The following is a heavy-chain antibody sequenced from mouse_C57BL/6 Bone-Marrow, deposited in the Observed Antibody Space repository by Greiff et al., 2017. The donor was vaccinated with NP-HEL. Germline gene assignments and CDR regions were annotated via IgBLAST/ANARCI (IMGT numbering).Heavy chain of an antibody. CDR2: FYPGSGSI. D-gene: IGHD1-1*01. J-gene: IGHJ4*01. CDR1: GYTFTEYT. Sequence: QVQLQQSGAELVKPGASVKLSCKASGYTFTEYTIHWVKQRSGQGLEWIGWFYPGSGSIKYNEKFKDKATLTADKSSSTVYMELSRLTSEDSAVYFCARQYITTVVATRGAMDYWGQGTSVTVSS. V-gene: IGHV1-62-2*01. CDR3: ARQYITTVVATRGAMDY.